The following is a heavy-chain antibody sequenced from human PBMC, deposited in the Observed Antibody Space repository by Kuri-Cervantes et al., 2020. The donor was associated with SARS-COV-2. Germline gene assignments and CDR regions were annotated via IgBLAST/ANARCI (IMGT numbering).Heavy chain of an antibody. Sequence: SETLSLTCTVSGRSISSYYWSWVRQPPRKGLEWIGYIYYSGSTNYNPSLKSRVTIPVDKSKNQFSLKLSSVTAADTAVYYCAIQVVPGDAFDIWGQGTMVTVSS. CDR3: AIQVVPGDAFDI. CDR2: IYYSGST. V-gene: IGHV4-59*08. D-gene: IGHD3-22*01. CDR1: GRSISSYY. J-gene: IGHJ3*02.